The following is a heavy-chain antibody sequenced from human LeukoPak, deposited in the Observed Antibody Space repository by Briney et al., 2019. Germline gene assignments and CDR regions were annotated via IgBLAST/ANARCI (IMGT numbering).Heavy chain of an antibody. Sequence: SETLSLTCTVSGGSTSNQYWSWIRQPPGKGLEWVGFIYYTGSTHYNPSLKSRVTMSLDASKNQFSLKLTSVTAADTAVYYCARHPFNYPFDYWGQGTLATVAS. V-gene: IGHV4-59*08. CDR2: IYYTGST. J-gene: IGHJ4*02. CDR1: GGSTSNQY. D-gene: IGHD5-24*01. CDR3: ARHPFNYPFDY.